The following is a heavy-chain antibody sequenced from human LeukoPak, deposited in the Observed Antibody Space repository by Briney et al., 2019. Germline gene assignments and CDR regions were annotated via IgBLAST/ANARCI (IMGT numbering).Heavy chain of an antibody. D-gene: IGHD3-16*01. V-gene: IGHV3-30*18. CDR1: GFTFSSYA. CDR2: ISYDGSNK. CDR3: AKGGYDPDYYFDN. Sequence: GGSLRLSCAASGFTFSSYAMHWVRQAPGKGLEWVAVISYDGSNKYYADSVKGRFTISRDTSKNTLYLQMNSLRAEDTALYYCAKGGYDPDYYFDNWGQGTLVTVSS. J-gene: IGHJ4*02.